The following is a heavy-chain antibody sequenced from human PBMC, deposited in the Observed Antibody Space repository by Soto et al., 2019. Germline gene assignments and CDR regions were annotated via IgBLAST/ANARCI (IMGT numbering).Heavy chain of an antibody. D-gene: IGHD3-10*01. CDR1: SGPSKSHN. J-gene: IGHJ6*01. CDR2: VYDTWST. V-gene: IGHV4-59*08. CDR3: VRQGIGFLHGLVDV. Sequence: PSETLSLTCTVSSGPSKSHNWGWIRQPPGRGLEWIGYVYDTWSTSYNPSLKSRVTVSADTSTNRISLTLRFVTAADTAVYYCVRQGIGFLHGLVDVWGQGTTVTVS.